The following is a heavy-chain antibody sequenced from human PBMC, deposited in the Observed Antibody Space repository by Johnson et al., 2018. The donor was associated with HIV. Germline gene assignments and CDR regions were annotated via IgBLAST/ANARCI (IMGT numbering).Heavy chain of an antibody. CDR1: GFTFDDHA. Sequence: VQLVESGGGLVQPGRSLRPSCAASGFTFDDHAMHWVRQAPGKGLEWVSGLSLNSGSIGYADSVKGRFTISRDHAKNSLYLQMNSLRAEDTAVYYCSRLSEHIVVVTALADAFDIWGQGTMVTVSS. J-gene: IGHJ3*02. CDR2: LSLNSGSI. D-gene: IGHD2-21*02. CDR3: SRLSEHIVVVTALADAFDI. V-gene: IGHV3-9*01.